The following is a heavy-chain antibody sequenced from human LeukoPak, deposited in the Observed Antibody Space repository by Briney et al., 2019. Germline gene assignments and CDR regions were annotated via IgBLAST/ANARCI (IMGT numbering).Heavy chain of an antibody. CDR1: GYTLTELS. J-gene: IGHJ4*02. Sequence: ASVKVSCKVSGYTLTELSMHWVRQAPGKGLEWMGGFDPEDGETIYAQKFQGRVTMTEDTSTDTAYMELSSLRSEDTAVYYCATAFTVTTYWVYWGQGTLVTVSS. D-gene: IGHD4-11*01. CDR3: ATAFTVTTYWVY. CDR2: FDPEDGET. V-gene: IGHV1-24*01.